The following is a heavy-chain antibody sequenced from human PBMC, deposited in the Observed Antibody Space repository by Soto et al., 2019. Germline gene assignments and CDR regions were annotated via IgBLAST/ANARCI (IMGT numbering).Heavy chain of an antibody. J-gene: IGHJ5*02. Sequence: SETLSLTCTVSGGSISSGDYYWSWIRQPPGKGLEWIGYIYYSGSTYYNPSLKSRVTISVDTSKNQFSLKLSSVTAADTAVYYCARDRSIADRPRAFDTWGQGTLVTVSS. CDR1: GGSISSGDYY. CDR3: ARDRSIADRPRAFDT. D-gene: IGHD6-6*01. CDR2: IYYSGST. V-gene: IGHV4-30-4*01.